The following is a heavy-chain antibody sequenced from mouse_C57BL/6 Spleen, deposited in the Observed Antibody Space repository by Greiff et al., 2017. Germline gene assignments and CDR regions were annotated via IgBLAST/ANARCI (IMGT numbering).Heavy chain of an antibody. CDR2: IYIGNGYT. V-gene: IGHV1-58*01. J-gene: IGHJ4*01. Sequence: EVKLMESGAELVRPGSSVKMSCKTSGYTFTSYGINWVQQRPGQGLEWIGYIYIGNGYTEYNEKFKGKATLTADTSSSTAYMRLSSLNSEDSASYCYAKRGDYAMDYWGQGTTVTVSS. CDR3: AKRGDYAMDY. CDR1: GYTFTSYG.